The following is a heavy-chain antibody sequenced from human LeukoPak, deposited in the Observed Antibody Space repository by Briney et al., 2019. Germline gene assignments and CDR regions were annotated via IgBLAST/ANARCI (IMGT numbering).Heavy chain of an antibody. CDR1: GGSVSSSGFY. CDR2: IYYSGST. J-gene: IGHJ5*02. V-gene: IGHV4-39*07. Sequence: SETLSLTCTVSGGSVSSSGFYWGWIRQPPGKGLEWIGSIYYSGSTYYNPSLKSRVTVSLDTSNNHFSLKLTSVTAADTAVYYCARGGDYSKTQRRGWFDPWGQGTLVTVSS. D-gene: IGHD4-11*01. CDR3: ARGGDYSKTQRRGWFDP.